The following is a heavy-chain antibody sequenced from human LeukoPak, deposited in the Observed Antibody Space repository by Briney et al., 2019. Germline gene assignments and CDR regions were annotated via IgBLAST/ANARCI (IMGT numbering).Heavy chain of an antibody. Sequence: ASVKVSCKASGYTFTSYDINWVRQATGQGLEWMGWMNPNSGNTGYAQKFQGRVTITRNTSISTAYMELSSLRSEDTAVYYCARSRSGSGWYVGYYYYYMDVWGKGTTVTVSS. V-gene: IGHV1-8*03. J-gene: IGHJ6*03. CDR1: GYTFTSYD. D-gene: IGHD6-19*01. CDR3: ARSRSGSGWYVGYYYYYMDV. CDR2: MNPNSGNT.